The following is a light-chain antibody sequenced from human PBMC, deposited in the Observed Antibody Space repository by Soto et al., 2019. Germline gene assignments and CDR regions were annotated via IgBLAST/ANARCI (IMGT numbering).Light chain of an antibody. Sequence: QSVLTQSPSASASLGASVKLTCTLSSGHSSYAIAWHQQQPEKGPRYLMKLNSDGSHSKGDGIPDRFSGSSSGAERYLTISSLQSEYEADYYCQTWGTGIYVVFGGGTKLTVL. V-gene: IGLV4-69*01. J-gene: IGLJ2*01. CDR3: QTWGTGIYVV. CDR1: SGHSSYA. CDR2: LNSDGSH.